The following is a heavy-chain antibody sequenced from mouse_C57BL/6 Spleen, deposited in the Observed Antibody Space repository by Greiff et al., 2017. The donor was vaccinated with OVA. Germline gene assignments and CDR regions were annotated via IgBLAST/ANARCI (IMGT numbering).Heavy chain of an antibody. CDR2: IWSGGST. D-gene: IGHD1-1*01. CDR3: AGHYYGSSYDWYFDV. CDR1: GFSLTSYG. Sequence: QVQLKESGPGLVQPSQSLSITCTVSGFSLTSYGVHWVRQSPGKGLEWLGVIWSGGSTDYNAAFISRLSISKDNSKSQVFFKMNSLQADDTAIYYCAGHYYGSSYDWYFDVWGTGTTVTVSS. V-gene: IGHV2-2*01. J-gene: IGHJ1*03.